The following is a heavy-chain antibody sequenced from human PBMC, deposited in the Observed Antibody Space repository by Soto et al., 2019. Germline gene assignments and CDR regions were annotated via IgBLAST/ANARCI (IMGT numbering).Heavy chain of an antibody. V-gene: IGHV3-9*01. D-gene: IGHD3-22*01. CDR1: GFTFDDYA. CDR3: AKSNMIGDAFDI. CDR2: ISWNSGSI. J-gene: IGHJ3*02. Sequence: EVQLVESGGGLVQPGRSLRLSCAASGFTFDDYAMHWVRQAPGKGLEWVSGISWNSGSIGYADSVKGRFTISRDNAKNSLYLHMNSLRAEDTALYYCAKSNMIGDAFDIWGQGTMVTVSS.